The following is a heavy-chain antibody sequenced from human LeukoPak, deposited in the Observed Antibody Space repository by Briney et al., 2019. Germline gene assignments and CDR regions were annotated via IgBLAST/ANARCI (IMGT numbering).Heavy chain of an antibody. J-gene: IGHJ4*02. D-gene: IGHD5-12*01. CDR3: ASGYSAYVFDY. V-gene: IGHV5-51*01. CDR2: AYPGDSET. Sequence: ESLKISCKASGYSFNIYWIGWVRQMPGKGLEWMGIAYPGDSETRYSPSFQGQVTMSADKSIRAAYLQWSSLKASDTAMYYCASGYSAYVFDYWGQGTLVTVSS. CDR1: GYSFNIYW.